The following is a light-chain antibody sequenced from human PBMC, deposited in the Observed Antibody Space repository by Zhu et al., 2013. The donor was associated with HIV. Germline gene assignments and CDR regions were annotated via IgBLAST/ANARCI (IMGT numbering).Light chain of an antibody. CDR3: SSYTSSSTLYV. V-gene: IGLV2-14*01. CDR2: EVS. CDR1: SSDIGGYNY. J-gene: IGLJ1*01. Sequence: QSALTQPASVSGSPGQSITISCTGSSSDIGGYNYVSWYQHHPGKAPKLMFYEVSNRPSGVSNRFSVSKSGNTASLTISGLQAEDEADYYCSSYTSSSTLYVFGTGTKVTVL.